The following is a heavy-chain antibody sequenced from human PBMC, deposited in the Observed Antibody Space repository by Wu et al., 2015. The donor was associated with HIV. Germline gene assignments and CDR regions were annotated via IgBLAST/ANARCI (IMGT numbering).Heavy chain of an antibody. Sequence: QVQLVQSGAEVKKPGASIKFYCKASGYRFTDYYIHWVRQAPGQGLEWMGLINPSGGAIIYAQKFQGRVTMTRDTSTSTVYMDLSSLRSDDTAVYYCAKVGRAAQPLYHFDYWGQGTLVIVSS. CDR3: AKVGRAAQPLYHFDY. CDR2: INPSGGAI. V-gene: IGHV1-46*01. CDR1: GYRFTDYY. D-gene: IGHD6-13*01. J-gene: IGHJ4*02.